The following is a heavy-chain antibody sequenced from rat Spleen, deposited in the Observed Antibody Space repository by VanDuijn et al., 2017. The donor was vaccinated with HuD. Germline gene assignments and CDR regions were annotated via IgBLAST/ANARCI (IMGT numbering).Heavy chain of an antibody. V-gene: IGHV5-20*01. Sequence: EVQLVESGGGLVQPGRSMRLSCAASGFTFSNYDMAWVRQAPTKGLEWVASITYDGSSTYYRDSVKGRFTISRDNAKSTLYLQMGSLRSEDTATYYCLPRGYNPLFVYWGQGVMVTVSS. D-gene: IGHD1-11*01. CDR2: ITYDGSST. CDR3: LPRGYNPLFVY. J-gene: IGHJ2*01. CDR1: GFTFSNYD.